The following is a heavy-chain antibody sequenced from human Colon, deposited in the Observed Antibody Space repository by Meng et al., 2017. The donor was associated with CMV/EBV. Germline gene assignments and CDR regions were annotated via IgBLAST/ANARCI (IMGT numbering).Heavy chain of an antibody. J-gene: IGHJ4*02. Sequence: APGFTFSRYTMNWVRQAPGKGLEWVSSISSTGSFIKYADSVEGRFAISRDNAKTSVFLQMNSLRAEDTAVYYCAGVAYDYGDRHFAYWGQGALVTVSS. V-gene: IGHV3-21*01. CDR1: GFTFSRYT. D-gene: IGHD4-17*01. CDR2: ISSTGSFI. CDR3: AGVAYDYGDRHFAY.